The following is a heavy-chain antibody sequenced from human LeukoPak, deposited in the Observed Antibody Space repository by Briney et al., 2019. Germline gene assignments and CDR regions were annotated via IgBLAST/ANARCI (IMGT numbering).Heavy chain of an antibody. CDR3: TTDPVLRFLEWLKGGNWFDP. CDR1: GFTFSNAW. Sequence: GGSLRLSCAASGFTFSNAWMSWVRQAPGKGLEWVGRIKSKTDGGTTDCAAPVKGRFTISRDDSKNTLYLQMNSLKTEDTAVYYCTTDPVLRFLEWLKGGNWFDPWGQGTLVTVSS. CDR2: IKSKTDGGTT. D-gene: IGHD3-3*01. J-gene: IGHJ5*02. V-gene: IGHV3-15*01.